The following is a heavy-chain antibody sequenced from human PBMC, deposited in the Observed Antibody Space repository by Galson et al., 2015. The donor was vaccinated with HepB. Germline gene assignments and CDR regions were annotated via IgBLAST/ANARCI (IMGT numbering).Heavy chain of an antibody. CDR1: GGTFSSYA. CDR2: IIPIFGTA. Sequence: SVKVSCKASGGTFSSYAISWVRQAPGQGLEWMGGIIPIFGTANYAQKFHGRVTITADESTSTAYMELSSLRSEDTAVYYCASSLVVVAATDYNWFDPWGQGTLVTVSS. D-gene: IGHD2-15*01. V-gene: IGHV1-69*13. J-gene: IGHJ5*02. CDR3: ASSLVVVAATDYNWFDP.